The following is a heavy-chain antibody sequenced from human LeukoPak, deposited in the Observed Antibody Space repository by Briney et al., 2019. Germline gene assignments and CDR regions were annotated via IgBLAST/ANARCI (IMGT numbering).Heavy chain of an antibody. CDR2: IFPSGGEI. CDR3: ASAGTYAYFDH. V-gene: IGHV3-23*01. J-gene: IGHJ4*02. D-gene: IGHD3-16*01. Sequence: GGSLRLSCAASGFTFSTFAMIWVRQPPGKGLEWVSSIFPSGGEIHYADSVRGRFTISRDNSKSTLSLQMNSLRAEDTAVYYCASAGTYAYFDHWGQGTLVTVSS. CDR1: GFTFSTFA.